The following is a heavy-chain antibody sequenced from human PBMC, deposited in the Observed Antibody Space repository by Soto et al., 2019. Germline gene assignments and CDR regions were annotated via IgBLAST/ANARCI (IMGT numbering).Heavy chain of an antibody. V-gene: IGHV1-69*13. CDR3: ARPRHYSSSSGYYYYGMDV. CDR2: IIPIFGTA. CDR1: GGTFSSYA. J-gene: IGHJ6*02. Sequence: ASVKVSCKASGGTFSSYAISWVRQAPGQGLEWMGGIIPIFGTANYAQKFQGRVTITADESTSTAYMELSSLRSEDTAVYYCARPRHYSSSSGYYYYGMDVWGQGTTVTVSS. D-gene: IGHD6-6*01.